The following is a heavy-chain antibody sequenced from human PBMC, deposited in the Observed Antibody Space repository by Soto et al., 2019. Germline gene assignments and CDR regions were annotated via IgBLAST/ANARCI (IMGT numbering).Heavy chain of an antibody. V-gene: IGHV6-1*01. CDR1: GDSVSSNSAA. J-gene: IGHJ4*02. Sequence: PSQTLSLTCAISGDSVSSNSAAWNWIRQSPSRGLEWLGRTYYRSKWYNDYAVSVKSRITINPDTSKNQFSLQLNSVTPEDTAVYYCARGGGFASSLVWFGELLALHFDYWGQGTLVTVSS. CDR2: TYYRSKWYN. D-gene: IGHD3-10*01. CDR3: ARGGGFASSLVWFGELLALHFDY.